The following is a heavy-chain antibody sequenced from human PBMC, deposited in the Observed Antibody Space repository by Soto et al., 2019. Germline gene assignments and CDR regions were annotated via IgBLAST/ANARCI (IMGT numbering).Heavy chain of an antibody. Sequence: GGSLRLSCAASGFTVSSNYMSWGLQAPGQGLEWVSVIYSGGITYYADSVKGRFTISRDNSKNTLYLQMNSLRAEDTAVYYCAREADIVVVPAARLDYWGQGNLVTVSS. D-gene: IGHD2-2*01. V-gene: IGHV3-66*01. CDR2: IYSGGIT. J-gene: IGHJ4*02. CDR3: AREADIVVVPAARLDY. CDR1: GFTVSSNY.